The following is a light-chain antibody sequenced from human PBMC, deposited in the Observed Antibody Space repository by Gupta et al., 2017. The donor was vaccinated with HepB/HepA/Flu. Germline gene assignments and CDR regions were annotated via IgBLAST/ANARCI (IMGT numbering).Light chain of an antibody. V-gene: IGLV3-21*02. Sequence: YTVTQPPSVSVAPRETVTRTCGGNYIRSKSVHWYQQQPGLAPDLVVLYNSDRPSGIPARFSGSNSWNTATLTISRVEAGDEADYYCQVWHKDIDDRYVFGTGTKVTVL. J-gene: IGLJ1*01. CDR1: YIRSKS. CDR2: YNS. CDR3: QVWHKDIDDRYV.